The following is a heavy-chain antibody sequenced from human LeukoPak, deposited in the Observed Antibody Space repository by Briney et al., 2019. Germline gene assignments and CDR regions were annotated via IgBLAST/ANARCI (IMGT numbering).Heavy chain of an antibody. V-gene: IGHV3-21*01. J-gene: IGHJ3*02. CDR3: ARDSRAARNAFDI. Sequence: PGGSLRLSCAASGFTFSSYSMNWVRQAPGKGLEWVSSISSSSSYIYYADSVKGRFTISRDNAKNSLYLQMNSLRAEDTAVYYCARDSRAARNAFDIWGQGTMVTVSS. CDR1: GFTFSSYS. D-gene: IGHD6-6*01. CDR2: ISSSSSYI.